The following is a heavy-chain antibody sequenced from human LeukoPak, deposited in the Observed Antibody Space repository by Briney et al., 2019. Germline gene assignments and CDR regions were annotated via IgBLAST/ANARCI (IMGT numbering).Heavy chain of an antibody. CDR1: GYTFTSYG. Sequence: ASVKVSCKASGYTFTSYGISCVRQAPGQGLEWMGWISAYNGNTNYAQKLQGRVTMTTDTSTSTAYMELRSLRSDDTAVYYCARAAAGTTGDWFDPWGQGTLVTVSS. J-gene: IGHJ5*02. V-gene: IGHV1-18*01. CDR3: ARAAAGTTGDWFDP. D-gene: IGHD6-13*01. CDR2: ISAYNGNT.